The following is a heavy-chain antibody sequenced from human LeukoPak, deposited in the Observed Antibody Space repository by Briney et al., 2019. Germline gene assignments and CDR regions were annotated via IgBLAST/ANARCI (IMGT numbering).Heavy chain of an antibody. CDR3: AREQAAAAFDY. J-gene: IGHJ4*02. D-gene: IGHD6-13*01. Sequence: ASVKVSCKASGYSFTGHYMHWVRQAPGQGLEWMGWINPKSGGTNYAQKFQGRVTMTRDTSISTAYMELSSLRSEDTAVYYCAREQAAAAFDYWGQGTLVTVSS. V-gene: IGHV1-2*02. CDR1: GYSFTGHY. CDR2: INPKSGGT.